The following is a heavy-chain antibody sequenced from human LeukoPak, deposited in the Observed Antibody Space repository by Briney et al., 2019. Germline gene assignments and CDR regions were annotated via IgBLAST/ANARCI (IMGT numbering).Heavy chain of an antibody. Sequence: GGSLILSCAASGFNFRSYEMNWVRQAPGQGLQWVSYISSSGSAISYADSVKGRFTISGDNSKNSLNLQMDTLRAEDTAVYYCARGDGTYSHNWFDHWGQGTLVTVSS. J-gene: IGHJ5*02. CDR1: GFNFRSYE. CDR2: ISSSGSAI. D-gene: IGHD1-26*01. V-gene: IGHV3-48*03. CDR3: ARGDGTYSHNWFDH.